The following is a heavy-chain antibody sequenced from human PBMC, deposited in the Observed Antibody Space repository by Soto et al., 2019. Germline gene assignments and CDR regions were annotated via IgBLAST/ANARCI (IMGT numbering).Heavy chain of an antibody. CDR1: GGSISSSSYY. D-gene: IGHD1-26*01. CDR3: ARDGSGSPGSTDF. Sequence: SETLSLTCTVSGGSISSSSYYWGWIRQPPGNGLEWIGRIYHSGSTYYNPSLKSRVTISVDTSKNQFSLNLISVTAADTAVYYCARDGSGSPGSTDFWGQGTLVTSPQ. CDR2: IYHSGST. J-gene: IGHJ4*02. V-gene: IGHV4-39*07.